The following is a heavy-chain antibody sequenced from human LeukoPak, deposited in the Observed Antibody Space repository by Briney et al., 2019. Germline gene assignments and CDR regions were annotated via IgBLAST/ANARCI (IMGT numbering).Heavy chain of an antibody. CDR3: ARVLGPDYYDSSGYHPHAFDI. D-gene: IGHD3-22*01. CDR1: GGSISSCY. CDR2: IYYSGST. J-gene: IGHJ3*02. V-gene: IGHV4-59*01. Sequence: PSETLSLTCTVSGGSISSCYWRWIRQPPGKGLEWIGYIYYSGSTNYNPSLKSRVTISVDTSKNQFSLKLSSVTAADTAVYYCARVLGPDYYDSSGYHPHAFDIWGQGTMVTVSS.